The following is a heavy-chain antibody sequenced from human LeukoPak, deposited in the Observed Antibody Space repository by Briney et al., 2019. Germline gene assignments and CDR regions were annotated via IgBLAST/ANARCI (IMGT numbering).Heavy chain of an antibody. Sequence: GESLKISCKGSGYSFTSYWIGWVRQIPGKGLEWMGIIYPGDSDTRYSPSFQGQITISADKSITTTYLQWSSLEASDTAMYYCARTDSSGFRFDSWGQGTLVTVSS. CDR2: IYPGDSDT. D-gene: IGHD3-22*01. V-gene: IGHV5-51*01. CDR3: ARTDSSGFRFDS. CDR1: GYSFTSYW. J-gene: IGHJ4*02.